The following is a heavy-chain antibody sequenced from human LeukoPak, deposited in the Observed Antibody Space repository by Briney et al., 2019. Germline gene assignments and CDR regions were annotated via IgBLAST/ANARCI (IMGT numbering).Heavy chain of an antibody. Sequence: GGSLGLSCAASGFAVSSNYMSWVRQAPGKGLEWVSVIYSGGGTFYADSVKGRFTISRDNSKNTLYLQMHSLRAEDTAVYYCARHIAAADYFDYWGQGTLVTVPS. CDR1: GFAVSSNY. D-gene: IGHD6-13*01. J-gene: IGHJ4*02. V-gene: IGHV3-53*01. CDR3: ARHIAAADYFDY. CDR2: IYSGGGT.